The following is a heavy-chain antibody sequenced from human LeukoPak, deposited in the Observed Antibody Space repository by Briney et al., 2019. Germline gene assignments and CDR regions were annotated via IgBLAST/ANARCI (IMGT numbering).Heavy chain of an antibody. CDR1: GFSFSTYY. CDR3: VRENHGSFDY. D-gene: IGHD1-14*01. CDR2: ISSSSTYI. V-gene: IGHV3-21*01. J-gene: IGHJ4*02. Sequence: SGKSLRLSCAASGFSFSTYYVNWVRQAPGKGLEWVSCISSSSTYIFYADSVRGRFAISRDNAKNSLYLQMNSLRADDTAVYYCVRENHGSFDYWGQGSLVTVSS.